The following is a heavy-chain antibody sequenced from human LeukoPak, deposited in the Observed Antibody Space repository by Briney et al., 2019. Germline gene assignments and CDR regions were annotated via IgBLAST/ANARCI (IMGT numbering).Heavy chain of an antibody. V-gene: IGHV3-21*01. CDR3: AKDLELAPLDY. CDR2: ISSSSSYI. D-gene: IGHD1-26*01. Sequence: GGPLRLSCAASGFTFSNYHMNWVRQAPGKGLEWVSSISSSSSYIYYTDSVKGRFTISRDNAKNSLYLQMNSLGAEDTAVYYCAKDLELAPLDYWGQGTLVTVSS. CDR1: GFTFSNYH. J-gene: IGHJ4*02.